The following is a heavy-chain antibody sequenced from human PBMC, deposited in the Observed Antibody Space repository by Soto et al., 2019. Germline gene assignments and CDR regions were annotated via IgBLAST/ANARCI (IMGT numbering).Heavy chain of an antibody. V-gene: IGHV3-33*01. Sequence: QVQLVESGGGVVQPGRSLRLSCVASGFTFSSYGMHWVRQAPGKGLEWVAVIWYDGSNKYYADSVKGRFTISRDNSKNTLYLQMNSLRAEDTAVYYCARDGGGNSHFDYWGQGTLVTVSS. CDR1: GFTFSSYG. CDR2: IWYDGSNK. J-gene: IGHJ4*02. D-gene: IGHD1-26*01. CDR3: ARDGGGNSHFDY.